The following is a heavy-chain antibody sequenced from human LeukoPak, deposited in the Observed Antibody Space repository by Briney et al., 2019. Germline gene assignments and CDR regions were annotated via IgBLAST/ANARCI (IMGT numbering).Heavy chain of an antibody. CDR3: ATGLQSSWYRPFFDY. CDR1: GGPISSYY. D-gene: IGHD6-13*01. V-gene: IGHV4-59*01. CDR2: IYYSGST. Sequence: PSETLSLTCTVSGGPISSYYWSWIRQPPGKGQERIAYIYYSGSTNYNPSLKSRVTISVDTSKNQFSLRLTSVTAADTAVYYCATGLQSSWYRPFFDYWGQGTLVTVSS. J-gene: IGHJ4*02.